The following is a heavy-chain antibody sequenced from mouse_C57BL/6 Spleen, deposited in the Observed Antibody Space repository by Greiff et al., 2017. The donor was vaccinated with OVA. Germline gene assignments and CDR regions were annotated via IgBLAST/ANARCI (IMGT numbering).Heavy chain of an antibody. Sequence: VQLVESGAELVRPGASVTLSCKASGYTFTDYEMHWVKQTPVHGLEWIGAIDPETGGTAYNQKFKGKAILTADKSSSTAYMELRSLTSEDSAVYYCTRWVPYDWGFDYWGQGTTLTVSS. CDR1: GYTFTDYE. CDR3: TRWVPYDWGFDY. CDR2: IDPETGGT. V-gene: IGHV1-15*01. D-gene: IGHD2-4*01. J-gene: IGHJ2*01.